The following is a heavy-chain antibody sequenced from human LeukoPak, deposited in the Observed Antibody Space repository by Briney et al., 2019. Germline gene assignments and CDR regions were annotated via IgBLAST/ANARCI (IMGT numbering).Heavy chain of an antibody. J-gene: IGHJ6*02. D-gene: IGHD3-10*01. CDR2: INHSGST. V-gene: IGHV4-34*01. CDR3: ARRRGAVRGVIRSDGGYYYYGMDV. Sequence: SETLSLTCAVYGGSFSGYYWSWLRQPPGKGLEWIGEINHSGSTNYNPSLKSRVTISVDPSKNQFSLKLSSVTAADTAVYYGARRRGAVRGVIRSDGGYYYYGMDVWGQGTTVTVSS. CDR1: GGSFSGYY.